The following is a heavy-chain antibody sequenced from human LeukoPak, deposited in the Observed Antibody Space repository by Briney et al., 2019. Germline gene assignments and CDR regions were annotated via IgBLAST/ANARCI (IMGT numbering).Heavy chain of an antibody. D-gene: IGHD5-18*01. J-gene: IGHJ5*02. CDR1: GFTFSSYA. CDR2: ICGSGGST. V-gene: IGHV3-23*01. CDR3: AKGALHRYSQNCFDP. Sequence: TGGSLRLSCAASGFTFSSYAMSWVCQAPGKGLEWVSAICGSGGSTYYADSVKGRFTFSRDNSKNTLYLQMNSLRAEDTAVYYCAKGALHRYSQNCFDPWGQGTLVTVSS.